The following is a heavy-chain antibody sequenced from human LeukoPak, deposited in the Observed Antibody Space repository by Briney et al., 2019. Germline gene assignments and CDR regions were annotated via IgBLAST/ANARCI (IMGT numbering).Heavy chain of an antibody. Sequence: GGSLRLSCAASGFTFGSYWMHWVRQVPGKGLVWVSRINNDGTTTAYADSVKGRFTISRDNAKNTLYLQMNSLRVEETAMYYCAKAVRPGPYYFYGMDVWGQGTTVTVSS. CDR3: AKAVRPGPYYFYGMDV. CDR2: INNDGTTT. D-gene: IGHD2-8*01. J-gene: IGHJ6*02. CDR1: GFTFGSYW. V-gene: IGHV3-74*01.